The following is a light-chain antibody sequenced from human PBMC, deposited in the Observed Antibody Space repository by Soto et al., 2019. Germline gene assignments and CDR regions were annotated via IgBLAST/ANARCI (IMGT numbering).Light chain of an antibody. Sequence: DIQMTQSPSTLSASVGDRVTITCRASQSINNWLAWYQKKPGKAPNLLIYKASTLESGVPSRFSGSGSGTEFSLTINCLQPDDFATYYCQQYNTDVFSFGPGTKVDIK. J-gene: IGKJ3*01. CDR1: QSINNW. V-gene: IGKV1-5*03. CDR3: QQYNTDVFS. CDR2: KAS.